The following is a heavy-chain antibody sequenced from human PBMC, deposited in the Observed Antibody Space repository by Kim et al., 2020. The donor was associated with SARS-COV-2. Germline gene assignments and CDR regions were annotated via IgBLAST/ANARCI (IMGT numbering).Heavy chain of an antibody. CDR3: ARIDSGGWAFDL. CDR2: IYEDGVT. CDR1: GGSISSYY. D-gene: IGHD3-22*01. Sequence: SETLSLTCSVSGGSISSYYWNWIRQTPGKGLEWIGYIYEDGVTNYNPSLKSRVTISIDMSKNQFSLNLSSVTAADTALYYCARIDSGGWAFDLWGQGTIVTVSS. V-gene: IGHV4-59*08. J-gene: IGHJ3*01.